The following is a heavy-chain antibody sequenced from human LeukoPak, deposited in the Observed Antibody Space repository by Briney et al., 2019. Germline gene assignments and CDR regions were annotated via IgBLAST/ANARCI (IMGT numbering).Heavy chain of an antibody. CDR1: GGSISSSSYY. CDR3: ARQRGMVNPFDI. V-gene: IGHV4-39*01. Sequence: PSETLSLTCTVSGGSISSSSYYWGWIRQPPGKGLEWIGSIYYSGSTYYNPSLKSRVTISVDTSKNQFSLKLSSVTAADTAVYYCARQRGMVNPFDIWGQGTMVTVSS. CDR2: IYYSGST. D-gene: IGHD5-18*01. J-gene: IGHJ3*02.